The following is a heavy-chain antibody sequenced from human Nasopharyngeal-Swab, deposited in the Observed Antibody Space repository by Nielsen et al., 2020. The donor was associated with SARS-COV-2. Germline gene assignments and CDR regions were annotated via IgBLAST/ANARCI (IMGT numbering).Heavy chain of an antibody. CDR1: GGSISSSSYY. Sequence: SKTLSLTCTVSGGSISSSSYYWGWIRQPPGKGLEWIGSIYYSGSTYYNPSLKSRVTISVDTSKNQFSLKLSSVTAADTAVYYCARHGLRSYGYGFYYGMDVWGQGTTVTVSS. J-gene: IGHJ6*02. CDR3: ARHGLRSYGYGFYYGMDV. D-gene: IGHD5-18*01. V-gene: IGHV4-39*01. CDR2: IYYSGST.